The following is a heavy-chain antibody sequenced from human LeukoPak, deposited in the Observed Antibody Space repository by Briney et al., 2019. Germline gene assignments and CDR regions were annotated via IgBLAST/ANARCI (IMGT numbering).Heavy chain of an antibody. CDR1: GGSIISNY. Sequence: SETLSLTCTVSGGSIISNYWSWIRQSAGTGLEWIGRIYGSGITDYNPSLKSRVTMSLDTSRKQFSLRLTSVTAADTAVYYCARLKCDDSTGYSPGYYMDVWGKGTTVSVFS. V-gene: IGHV4-4*07. CDR2: IYGSGIT. D-gene: IGHD3-22*01. CDR3: ARLKCDDSTGYSPGYYMDV. J-gene: IGHJ6*03.